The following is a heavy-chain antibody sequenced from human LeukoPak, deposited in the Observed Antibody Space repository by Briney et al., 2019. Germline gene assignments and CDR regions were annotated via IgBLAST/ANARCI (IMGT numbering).Heavy chain of an antibody. D-gene: IGHD6-13*01. J-gene: IGHJ4*02. V-gene: IGHV3-74*01. CDR3: ARADSSWANDY. CDR1: GFTFSSSW. CDR2: ISSDGSST. Sequence: GGSLRLSCVAPGFTFSSSWMYWVRQAPGKGLVWASRISSDGSSTTYADSVKGRFTISRDNAMNTLYLQMNSLRVEDTAVYYCARADSSWANDYWGQGTLVTVSS.